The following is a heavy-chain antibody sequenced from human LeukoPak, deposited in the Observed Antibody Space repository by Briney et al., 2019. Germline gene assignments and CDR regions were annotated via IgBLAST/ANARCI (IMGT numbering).Heavy chain of an antibody. J-gene: IGHJ3*02. V-gene: IGHV3-30*04. Sequence: GGSLRLSCAASGFTFSSYAMHWVRQAPGKGLGWVAVISYDGSNKYYADSVKGRFTISRDNSKNTLYLQMNSLRAEDTAVYYCARSVGGAAAADDAFDIWGQGTMVTVSS. CDR2: ISYDGSNK. CDR1: GFTFSSYA. CDR3: ARSVGGAAAADDAFDI. D-gene: IGHD6-13*01.